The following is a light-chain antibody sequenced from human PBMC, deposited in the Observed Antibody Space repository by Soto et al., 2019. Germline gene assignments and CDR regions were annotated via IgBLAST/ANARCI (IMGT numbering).Light chain of an antibody. CDR3: SSYTASSTLL. Sequence: QSALTQPASLSGSPGQSITISCTGTSSDIGAYDYVSWFQQHPGKAPKLMISXXXXXPXGVSNSFYGSKSGNTASLTISGLQADDEADYYCSSYTASSTLLFGTGTKVTVL. J-gene: IGLJ1*01. V-gene: IGLV2-14*03. CDR2: XXX. CDR1: SSDIGAYDY.